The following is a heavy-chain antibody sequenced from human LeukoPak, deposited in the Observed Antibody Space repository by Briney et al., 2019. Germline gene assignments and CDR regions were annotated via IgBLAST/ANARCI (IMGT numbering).Heavy chain of an antibody. D-gene: IGHD4-11*01. CDR3: ARVRGPTVSTMYYDL. Sequence: GGSLRLSCVASGFTFWSHGMIWVRQAPGKGLEGLSYISPRSETKNYADSVKDRFTIPRDDGENSVSLHMNSLRLEDTAVYYCARVRGPTVSTMYYDLWGQGTLVTVSS. CDR1: GFTFWSHG. J-gene: IGHJ4*02. CDR2: ISPRSETK. V-gene: IGHV3-48*01.